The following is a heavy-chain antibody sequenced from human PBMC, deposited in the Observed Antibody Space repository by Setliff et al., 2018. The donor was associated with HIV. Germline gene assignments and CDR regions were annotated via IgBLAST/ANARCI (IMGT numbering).Heavy chain of an antibody. V-gene: IGHV3-30*18. D-gene: IGHD3-16*01. CDR2: ISYGGNNE. CDR1: GFTFRTYG. J-gene: IGHJ3*02. Sequence: GGSLRLSCAASGFTFRTYGMHWVRQAPGKGLEWVAFISYGGNNEYYADSVKGRFTISRDNSKNTLYLQMDSLRPEDTAVYYCAKDRGDAFDIWGQGTVVTVSS. CDR3: AKDRGDAFDI.